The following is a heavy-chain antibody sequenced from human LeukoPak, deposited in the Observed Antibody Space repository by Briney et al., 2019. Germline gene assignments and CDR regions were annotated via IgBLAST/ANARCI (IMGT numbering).Heavy chain of an antibody. Sequence: SQTLSLTCAITGDSGSSNSAARNWITQSPSRALEWLGRTYYRSKWYNDYAVYVKSRITINPDTSKNQFSLQLNSVTPEDTAVYCCARALLGYCSGGSCYDYWGQGTLVTVSS. J-gene: IGHJ4*02. V-gene: IGHV6-1*01. CDR1: GDSGSSNSAA. CDR2: TYYRSKWYN. CDR3: ARALLGYCSGGSCYDY. D-gene: IGHD2-15*01.